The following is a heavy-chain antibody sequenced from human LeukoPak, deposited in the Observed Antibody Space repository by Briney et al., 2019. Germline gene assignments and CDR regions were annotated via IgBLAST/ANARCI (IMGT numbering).Heavy chain of an antibody. CDR2: IKSKTDGGTT. CDR1: GFTFSNAW. V-gene: IGHV3-15*01. J-gene: IGHJ4*02. CDR3: TTNREKYYYDSSGYYPFDY. Sequence: GGSLRLPCAASGFTFSNAWMSWVRQAPGKGLEWVGRIKSKTDGGTTDYAAPVKGRFTISRDDSKNTLYLQMNSLKTEDTAVYYCTTNREKYYYDSSGYYPFDYWGQGTLVTVSS. D-gene: IGHD3-22*01.